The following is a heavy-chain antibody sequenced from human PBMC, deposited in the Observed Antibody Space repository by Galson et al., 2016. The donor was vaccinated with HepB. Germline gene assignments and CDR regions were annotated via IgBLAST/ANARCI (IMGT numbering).Heavy chain of an antibody. J-gene: IGHJ3*02. Sequence: SLRLSCAASGFTFSTYAMSWVRQAPGKGLDWVSDISGSGGSTYYADSVKGRFTISRDNSKNTLYLQMNSLRAEDTAVYYCANRDLGGYYYDSSGYGGLLDIWGQGTMVTVSS. CDR2: ISGSGGST. CDR3: ANRDLGGYYYDSSGYGGLLDI. CDR1: GFTFSTYA. D-gene: IGHD3-22*01. V-gene: IGHV3-23*01.